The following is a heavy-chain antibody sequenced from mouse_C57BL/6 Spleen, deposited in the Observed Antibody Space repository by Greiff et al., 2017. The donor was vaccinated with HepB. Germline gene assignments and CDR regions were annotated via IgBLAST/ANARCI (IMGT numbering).Heavy chain of an antibody. Sequence: VKLQESGPELVKPGASVKISCKASGYAFSSSWMNWVKQRPGKGLEWIGRIYPGDGDTNYNGKFKGKATLTADKSSSTAYMQLSSLTSEDSAVYFCARWDYSNPWFAYWGQGTLVTVSA. CDR2: IYPGDGDT. J-gene: IGHJ3*01. D-gene: IGHD2-5*01. V-gene: IGHV1-82*01. CDR3: ARWDYSNPWFAY. CDR1: GYAFSSSW.